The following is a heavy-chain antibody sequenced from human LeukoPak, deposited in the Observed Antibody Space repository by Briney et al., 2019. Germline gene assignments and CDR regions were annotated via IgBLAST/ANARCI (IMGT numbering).Heavy chain of an antibody. D-gene: IGHD3-22*01. J-gene: IGHJ5*02. CDR1: GGSFSGYY. Sequence: SETLSLTCAAYGGSFSGYYWSWIRQPPGKGLEWIGEINHSGSTNYNPSLKSRVTISVDTSKNQFSLKLSSVTAADTAVYYCARGHYRTYYYDSSRALWFDPWGQGTLVTVSS. CDR3: ARGHYRTYYYDSSRALWFDP. CDR2: INHSGST. V-gene: IGHV4-34*01.